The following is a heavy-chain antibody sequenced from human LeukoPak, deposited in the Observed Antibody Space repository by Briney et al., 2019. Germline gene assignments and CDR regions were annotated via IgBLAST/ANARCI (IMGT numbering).Heavy chain of an antibody. J-gene: IGHJ2*01. Sequence: PGGSLRLSCAASGFTFSSYEMNWVRQAPGKGLEWVSSISSGSIHIYYADSVQGRFTISKDNAKSSLYLQMNGLRAEDTAIYYCATTPGGDATGYYPWYFDLWGRGTLVTVSS. D-gene: IGHD3-9*01. V-gene: IGHV3-21*01. CDR1: GFTFSSYE. CDR2: ISSGSIHI. CDR3: ATTPGGDATGYYPWYFDL.